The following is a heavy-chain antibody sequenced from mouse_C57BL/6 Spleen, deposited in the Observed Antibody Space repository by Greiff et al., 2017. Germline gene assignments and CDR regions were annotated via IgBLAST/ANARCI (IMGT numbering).Heavy chain of an antibody. V-gene: IGHV14-4*01. D-gene: IGHD2-5*01. CDR3: TTHSNYGDY. J-gene: IGHJ2*01. Sequence: VQLQQSGAELVRPGASVKLSCTASGFNIKDDYMHWVKQRPEQGLEWIGWIDPENGDTEYAAKFQGKATITAATSSNTAYMQLSRLTSDDTAVYYCTTHSNYGDYWGQGTTLTVSS. CDR1: GFNIKDDY. CDR2: IDPENGDT.